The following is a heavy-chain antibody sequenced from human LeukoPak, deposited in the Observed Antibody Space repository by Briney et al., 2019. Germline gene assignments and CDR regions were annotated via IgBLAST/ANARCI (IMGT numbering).Heavy chain of an antibody. D-gene: IGHD3-10*01. Sequence: PGKSLRLSCVASGFSFRDSVIHWVRQAPGKGLEWGAVISHDVKTTYYADSAKGRFTISRDNSRNTVFLQMNRLRPEDTAVYYCVKEAYYGWGSSPTFYFDYWGQGTRVTVSS. J-gene: IGHJ4*02. V-gene: IGHV3-30*04. CDR3: VKEAYYGWGSSPTFYFDY. CDR1: GFSFRDSV. CDR2: ISHDVKTT.